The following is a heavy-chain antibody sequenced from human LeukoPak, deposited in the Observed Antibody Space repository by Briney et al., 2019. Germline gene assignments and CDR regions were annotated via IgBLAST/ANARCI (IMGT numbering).Heavy chain of an antibody. V-gene: IGHV3-11*04. J-gene: IGHJ4*02. CDR2: ISSSGSIK. Sequence: LSLTCTVSGGSISSSSYYWGWIRQPPGKGLEWISYISSSGSIKYYADSVKGRFTISRDNDKNSLFLQMNSLRPEDTAVYYCARDKTSVTNLYDYWGQGTLVAVSS. D-gene: IGHD4-17*01. CDR1: GGSISSSSYY. CDR3: ARDKTSVTNLYDY.